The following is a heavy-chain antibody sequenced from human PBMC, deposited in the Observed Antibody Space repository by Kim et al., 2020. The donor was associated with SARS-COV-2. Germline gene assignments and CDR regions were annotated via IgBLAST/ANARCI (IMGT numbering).Heavy chain of an antibody. CDR3: ARDSPYDYENYRPPDAFDI. J-gene: IGHJ3*02. D-gene: IGHD3-16*01. Sequence: ASVKVSCKASGYTFTSYGISWVRQAPGQGLEWMGWISAYNGNTNYAQKLQGRVTMTTDTSTSTAYMELRSLRSDDTAVYYCARDSPYDYENYRPPDAFDIWGQGTMVTVSS. CDR1: GYTFTSYG. V-gene: IGHV1-18*01. CDR2: ISAYNGNT.